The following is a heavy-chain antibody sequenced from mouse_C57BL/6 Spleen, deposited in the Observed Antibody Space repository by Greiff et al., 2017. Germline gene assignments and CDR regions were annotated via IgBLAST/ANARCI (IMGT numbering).Heavy chain of an antibody. Sequence: QVHVKQPGTELVKPGASVKLSCKASGYTFTSYWMHWVKQRPGQGLEWIGNINPSNGGTNYNEKFKSKATLTVDKSSSTAYMQLSSLTSEDSAVYYCARPIYYDYREWFAYWGQGTLVTVSA. CDR2: INPSNGGT. J-gene: IGHJ3*01. CDR3: ARPIYYDYREWFAY. CDR1: GYTFTSYW. V-gene: IGHV1-53*01. D-gene: IGHD2-4*01.